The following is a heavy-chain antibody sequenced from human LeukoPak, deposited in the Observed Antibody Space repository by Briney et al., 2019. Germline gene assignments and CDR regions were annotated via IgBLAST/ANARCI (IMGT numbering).Heavy chain of an antibody. V-gene: IGHV4-34*01. CDR3: ARAQDYYGAGIDY. Sequence: SETLSLTCAVYGGSFSGYYWSWIRQPPGKGLEWIGEINHSGSTNYNPSLRSRVTISVDTSKNQFSLKLSSVTAADTAVYYCARAQDYYGAGIDYWGQGTLVTVSS. CDR2: INHSGST. D-gene: IGHD3-10*01. J-gene: IGHJ4*02. CDR1: GGSFSGYY.